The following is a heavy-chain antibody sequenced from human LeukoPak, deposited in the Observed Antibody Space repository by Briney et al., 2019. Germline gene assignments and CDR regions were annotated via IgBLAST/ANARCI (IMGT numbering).Heavy chain of an antibody. CDR1: GGSFSGYY. D-gene: IGHD3-22*01. CDR2: IYTSGST. V-gene: IGHV4-59*10. J-gene: IGHJ4*02. Sequence: SETLSLTCAVYGGSFSGYYWSWIRQPAGKGLEWIGRIYTSGSTNYNPSLKSRVTISVDTSKNQFSLKLSSVTAADTAVYYCARAPTPYYYDSSGYPYFDYWGQGTLVTVSS. CDR3: ARAPTPYYYDSSGYPYFDY.